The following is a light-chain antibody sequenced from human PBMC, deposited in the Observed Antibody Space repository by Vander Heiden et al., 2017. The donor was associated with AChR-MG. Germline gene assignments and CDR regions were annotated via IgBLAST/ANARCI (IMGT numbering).Light chain of an antibody. CDR2: QDT. V-gene: IGLV3-1*01. CDR1: KLGNKY. CDR3: QAWDTSTGVV. J-gene: IGLJ2*01. Sequence: SYALTQPPSVSVSPGQTASITCSGDKLGNKYVCWYQQKPGQSPVLVSYQDTRRPSGIPERFSGSISGNTATLTISGTQPMDEADYYCQAWDTSTGVVFGGGTKLTVL.